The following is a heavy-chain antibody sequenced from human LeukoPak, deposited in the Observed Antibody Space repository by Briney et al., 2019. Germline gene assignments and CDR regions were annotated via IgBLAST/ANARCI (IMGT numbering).Heavy chain of an antibody. Sequence: GGSLRLSCATSGFTFSNYAMSWGRQAPGKGLEWVANIKLDGSEKNYVDSVKGRFTISRDNTKNSLYLQMNSLRAEDTAVFYCARDQYDTWSRRGNFDSWGQGTLVIVSS. CDR1: GFTFSNYA. V-gene: IGHV3-7*03. CDR3: ARDQYDTWSRRGNFDS. D-gene: IGHD3-3*01. CDR2: IKLDGSEK. J-gene: IGHJ4*02.